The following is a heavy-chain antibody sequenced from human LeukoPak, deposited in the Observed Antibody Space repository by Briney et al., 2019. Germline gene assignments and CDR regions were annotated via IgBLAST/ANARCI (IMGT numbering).Heavy chain of an antibody. CDR2: IYTSGST. CDR3: AREVERGYSYGYTNNWFDP. Sequence: SETLSLTCTVSGGSISSYYWSWIRQPAGKGLEWIGRIYTSGSTNYNPSLKSRVTMSVDTSKNQFSLKLSSVTAADTAVYYCAREVERGYSYGYTNNWFDPWGQGTLVTVSS. V-gene: IGHV4-4*07. CDR1: GGSISSYY. J-gene: IGHJ5*02. D-gene: IGHD5-18*01.